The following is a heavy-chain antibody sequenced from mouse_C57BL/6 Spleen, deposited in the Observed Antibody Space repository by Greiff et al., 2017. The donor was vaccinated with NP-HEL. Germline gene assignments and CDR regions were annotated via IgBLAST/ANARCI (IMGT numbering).Heavy chain of an antibody. D-gene: IGHD1-1*01. CDR3: ATLITTVVGNYAMDY. J-gene: IGHJ4*01. Sequence: EVQVVESGGGLVKPGGSLKLSCAASGFTFSSYTMSWVRQTPEKRLEWVATISGGGGNTYYPDSVKGRFTISRDNAKNTLYLQMSSLRSKDTALYYCATLITTVVGNYAMDYWGQGTSVTVSS. V-gene: IGHV5-9*01. CDR2: ISGGGGNT. CDR1: GFTFSSYT.